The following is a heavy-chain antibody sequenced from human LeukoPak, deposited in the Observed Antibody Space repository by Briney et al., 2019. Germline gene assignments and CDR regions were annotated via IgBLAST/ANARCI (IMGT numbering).Heavy chain of an antibody. V-gene: IGHV4-34*01. CDR3: ARGYYDFWSGYGAHWFDP. J-gene: IGHJ5*02. D-gene: IGHD3-3*01. Sequence: SETLSLTCAVYGGSFSGYYWSWIRQPPGKGLEWVGEINHSGSTNYNPSLKSRVTISVDTSKNQFSLKLSSVTAADTAVYYCARGYYDFWSGYGAHWFDPWGQGTLVTVSS. CDR2: INHSGST. CDR1: GGSFSGYY.